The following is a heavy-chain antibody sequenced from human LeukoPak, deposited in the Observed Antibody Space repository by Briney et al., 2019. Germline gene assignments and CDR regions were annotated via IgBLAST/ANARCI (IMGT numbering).Heavy chain of an antibody. Sequence: GGSLRLSCAASGFTFSSYWMSWVRQAPGKGLGWVANIKQDGSEKYYVDSVKGRFTISRDNAKNSLYLQMSSLRAEDTAVYYCARDGTAAGLYFDLWGQGTLVTVSS. CDR1: GFTFSSYW. CDR2: IKQDGSEK. D-gene: IGHD6-13*01. CDR3: ARDGTAAGLYFDL. V-gene: IGHV3-7*01. J-gene: IGHJ4*01.